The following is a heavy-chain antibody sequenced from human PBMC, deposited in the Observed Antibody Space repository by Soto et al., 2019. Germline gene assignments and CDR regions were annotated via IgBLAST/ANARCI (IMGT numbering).Heavy chain of an antibody. D-gene: IGHD3-10*01. Sequence: SETLSLTCAVYGGSFSGYYWSWIRQPPGKGLEWIGEINHSGSTNYNPSLKSRVTISVDTSKNQFSLKLSSVTAADTAVYYCARYGSGSYYPQTFDYWGQGTLVTVSS. J-gene: IGHJ4*02. V-gene: IGHV4-34*01. CDR2: INHSGST. CDR3: ARYGSGSYYPQTFDY. CDR1: GGSFSGYY.